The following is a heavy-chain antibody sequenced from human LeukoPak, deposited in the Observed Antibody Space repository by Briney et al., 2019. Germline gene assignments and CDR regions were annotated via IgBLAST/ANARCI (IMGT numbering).Heavy chain of an antibody. CDR3: AKDATLFGDQYFDY. CDR2: TSYDGSTK. D-gene: IGHD3-10*01. CDR1: GFTFSSHG. J-gene: IGHJ4*02. Sequence: GSSLRLSCAASGFTFSSHGMHWVRQAPGKGLEWVAVTSYDGSTKYYADSAKGRFNISRDNSKNTLYLQMNSLRVDDTAVYHCAKDATLFGDQYFDYWGQGTLVIVSS. V-gene: IGHV3-30*18.